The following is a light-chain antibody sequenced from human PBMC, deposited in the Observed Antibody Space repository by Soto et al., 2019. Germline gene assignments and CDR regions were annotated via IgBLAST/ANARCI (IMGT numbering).Light chain of an antibody. CDR3: QQYNNWPPWT. Sequence: DIVMTQSPDSLAVSLGEGATINCKSSQSVLSSSDGNNYLAWFQQKPGQPPKLLIYGASTRESGVPDRFSGSGSGTDFTLTISSLQAEDVAIYYCQQYNNWPPWTFGQGTKVEVK. J-gene: IGKJ1*01. V-gene: IGKV4-1*01. CDR1: QSVLSSSDGNNY. CDR2: GAS.